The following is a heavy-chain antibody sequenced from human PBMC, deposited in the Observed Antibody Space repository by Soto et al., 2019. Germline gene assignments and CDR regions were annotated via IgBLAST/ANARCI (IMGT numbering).Heavy chain of an antibody. CDR3: VWGDFSRSSDY. V-gene: IGHV3-53*02. Sequence: EVQLVETGGGLIQPGGSLRLSCAASGFTVSSKYMSWVRQAPVKGLEWVSVIYSGGSTYYADSVKGRFTISRDNSKNTLYLQMNSLRAEDTAVYYCVWGDFSRSSDYWGQGTLVTVSS. J-gene: IGHJ4*02. CDR2: IYSGGST. D-gene: IGHD3-3*01. CDR1: GFTVSSKY.